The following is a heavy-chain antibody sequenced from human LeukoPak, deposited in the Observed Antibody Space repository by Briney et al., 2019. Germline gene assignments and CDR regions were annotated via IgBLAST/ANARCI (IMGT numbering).Heavy chain of an antibody. CDR2: ISGDGNAK. D-gene: IGHD2/OR15-2a*01. J-gene: IGHJ4*02. CDR3: ARDYVYAFDY. CDR1: GFSFSSYS. Sequence: GGSLRLSCAASGFSFSSYSINWVRQAPGKGLEWVSYISGDGNAKHYTDSVKGRFTISRDNAKNAPYLQMNSLRAEDKAVYFCARDYVYAFDYWGQGTLVTVSA. V-gene: IGHV3-48*01.